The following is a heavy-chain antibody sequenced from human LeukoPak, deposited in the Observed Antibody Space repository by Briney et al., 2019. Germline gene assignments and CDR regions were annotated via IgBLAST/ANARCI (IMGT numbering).Heavy chain of an antibody. Sequence: GGSLRLSCAASGFTFSSYGMHWVRQAPGKGLEWVANIHQHGSKENYVDSVKGRFTISRDNAKNSVFLQMNSLRAEDTAVYYCAKRQGATTGGSSTYDYWGQGTLVTVSS. CDR2: IHQHGSKE. V-gene: IGHV3-7*03. CDR3: AKRQGATTGGSSTYDY. J-gene: IGHJ4*02. CDR1: GFTFSSYG. D-gene: IGHD1-26*01.